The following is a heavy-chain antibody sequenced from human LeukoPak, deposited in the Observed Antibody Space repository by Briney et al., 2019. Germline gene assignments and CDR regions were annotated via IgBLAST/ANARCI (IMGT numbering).Heavy chain of an antibody. CDR3: AKDARHMDVLRFLEWLVLGY. V-gene: IGHV3-23*01. CDR2: ISGGGGST. CDR1: GFTFSSYA. D-gene: IGHD3-3*01. Sequence: GGSLRLSCAASGFTFSSYAMSWVRQAPGKGLEWVSAISGGGGSTYYADSVKGRFTISRDNSKNTLYLQMNSLRAEDTAVYYCAKDARHMDVLRFLEWLVLGYWGQGTLVTVSS. J-gene: IGHJ4*02.